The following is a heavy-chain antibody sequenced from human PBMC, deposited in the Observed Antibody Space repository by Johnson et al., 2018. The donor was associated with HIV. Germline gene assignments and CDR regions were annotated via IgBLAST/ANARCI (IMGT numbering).Heavy chain of an antibody. CDR2: IKEDGSET. CDR3: ARDHPTPGARVHVFDL. CDR1: GFTFSNYW. J-gene: IGHJ3*01. Sequence: VQLVESGGGLDQPGGSLRLSCAASGFTFSNYWMNWIRHVPGKGLESLAKIKEDGSETYYVDSVKGRFTIPRDNAKNSLYLQMNSLRPEDTDVYYCARDHPTPGARVHVFDLWGQGTMVTVSS. D-gene: IGHD2-15*01. V-gene: IGHV3-7*01.